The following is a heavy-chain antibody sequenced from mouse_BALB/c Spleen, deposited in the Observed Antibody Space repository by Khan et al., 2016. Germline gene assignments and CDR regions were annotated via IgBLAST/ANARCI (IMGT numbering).Heavy chain of an antibody. CDR1: GFTFSDYY. CDR3: AREGLRRGFAY. Sequence: EVELVESGGGLVKPGGSLKLSCAASGFTFSDYYMYWVRQTPEKRLEWVATISDGGSYTYYPDSVQGRFTISRDTAKNNLYLQMSSLKSEDTAVYYCAREGLRRGFAYWGQGALVTVSA. J-gene: IGHJ3*01. CDR2: ISDGGSYT. V-gene: IGHV5-4*02. D-gene: IGHD2-4*01.